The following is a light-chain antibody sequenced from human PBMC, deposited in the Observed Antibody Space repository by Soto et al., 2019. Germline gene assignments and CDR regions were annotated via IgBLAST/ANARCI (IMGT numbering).Light chain of an antibody. CDR1: QNIITN. CDR3: HQYYSWPRVT. Sequence: EIVMTQSPGALSVSPGERATLSCRASQNIITNLAWYQQKPGQAPRLLIFFASTRVTGIPARFSGSGSGTEFTLTISSLQSEDFAVYYCHQYYSWPRVTFGQGTKVEIK. CDR2: FAS. J-gene: IGKJ1*01. V-gene: IGKV3-15*01.